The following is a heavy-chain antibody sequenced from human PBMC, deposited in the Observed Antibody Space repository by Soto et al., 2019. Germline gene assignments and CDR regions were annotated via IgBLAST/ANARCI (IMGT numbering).Heavy chain of an antibody. V-gene: IGHV4-61*01. D-gene: IGHD4-17*01. CDR1: GGSVSSGTHY. J-gene: IGHJ6*02. Sequence: QVQLQESGPGLVKPSETLSLTCSVSGGSVSSGTHYWSWIRQPPGKGLEWIGDIYYTGTTKYNPSLKSRTTRSVHAHNNQYSLKMSSVTAAESALYYSARDTHDYGDPAGGIDVWGQGTTVTVSS. CDR3: ARDTHDYGDPAGGIDV. CDR2: IYYTGTT.